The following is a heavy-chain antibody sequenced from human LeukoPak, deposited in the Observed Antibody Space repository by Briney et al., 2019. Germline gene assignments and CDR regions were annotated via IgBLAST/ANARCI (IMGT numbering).Heavy chain of an antibody. V-gene: IGHV5-10-1*01. D-gene: IGHD3-10*01. Sequence: GESLRISCQTSGYMFTTYWISWVRPMPGKGLEWMGRIDPSDSYNNYSPSFKGHVTFSADRSLSTVYLQWGSLKASDTAIYYCARTAYYSGSGSYYYFDYWGQGTLVTVSS. CDR3: ARTAYYSGSGSYYYFDY. CDR1: GYMFTTYW. J-gene: IGHJ4*02. CDR2: IDPSDSYN.